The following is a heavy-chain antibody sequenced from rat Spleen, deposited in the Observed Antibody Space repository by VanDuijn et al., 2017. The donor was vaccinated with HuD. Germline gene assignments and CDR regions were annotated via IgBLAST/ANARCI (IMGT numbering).Heavy chain of an antibody. CDR2: FSFDGRTT. V-gene: IGHV5-29*01. Sequence: EVQLVESGGGLVQPGRSLRLSCAASGFTFSDYYMAWVRQGPAKGLEWVASFSFDGRTTYYRDSVKGRFTISRDNAESILYLQMDSLRSEDTATYYCARQRQSLSYYDGSYSFGYWGQGIMITVSS. D-gene: IGHD1-12*02. CDR3: ARQRQSLSYYDGSYSFGY. J-gene: IGHJ2*01. CDR1: GFTFSDYY.